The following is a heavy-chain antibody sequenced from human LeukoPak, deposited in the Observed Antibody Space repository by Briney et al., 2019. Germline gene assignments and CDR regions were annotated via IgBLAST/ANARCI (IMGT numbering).Heavy chain of an antibody. J-gene: IGHJ4*02. V-gene: IGHV3-30*02. Sequence: GGSLRLSCAASGFTFSSYSMNWVRQAPGKGLEWVAFIRYDGSNKYSGDSVKGRFTISRDNSKNTLYLQMNSLRAEDTAVYYCAKDIRFGEVFGEVYFDYWGQGTLVTVSS. D-gene: IGHD3-10*01. CDR1: GFTFSSYS. CDR2: IRYDGSNK. CDR3: AKDIRFGEVFGEVYFDY.